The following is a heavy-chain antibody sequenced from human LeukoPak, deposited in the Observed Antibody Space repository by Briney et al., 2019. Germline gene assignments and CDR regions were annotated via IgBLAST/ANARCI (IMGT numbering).Heavy chain of an antibody. CDR1: GFTFSSHA. V-gene: IGHV3-7*03. Sequence: GSLRLSCGATGFTFSSHAMTWVRQAPGKGLEWVGHIKNDGSETYYLDSLKGRFSISRDNTNNALYLQMNSLRVEDMAVYYCVKNDGWFHLAQWGQGTLVTVSS. CDR2: IKNDGSET. CDR3: VKNDGWFHLAQ. D-gene: IGHD6-19*01. J-gene: IGHJ4*02.